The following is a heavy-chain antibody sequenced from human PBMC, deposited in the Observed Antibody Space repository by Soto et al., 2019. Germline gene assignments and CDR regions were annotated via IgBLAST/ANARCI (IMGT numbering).Heavy chain of an antibody. V-gene: IGHV3-23*01. J-gene: IGHJ4*02. D-gene: IGHD4-17*01. CDR3: AKDHRALDYGDYVFDY. Sequence: GGALRLSCAASGFTFSSYAISFFRHSAWKGREWVSAISGSGGSTYYADSVKGRFTISRDNSKNTLYLQMNSLRAEDTAVYYCAKDHRALDYGDYVFDYWGQGTLVTVSS. CDR1: GFTFSSYA. CDR2: ISGSGGST.